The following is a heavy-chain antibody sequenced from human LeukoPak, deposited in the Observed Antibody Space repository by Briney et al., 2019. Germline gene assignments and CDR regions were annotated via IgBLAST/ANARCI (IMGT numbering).Heavy chain of an antibody. V-gene: IGHV4-39*01. CDR1: RGSISSSSYY. CDR2: IYYSGST. Sequence: SETLSLTCTVSRGSISSSSYYWGWLRQPPGKGLEWIGNIYYSGSTYYNPSLKSRATISVDTSKNQFSLKLSSVTAADTAVYYCATLSYSYYYLDVWGKGTTVTVS. J-gene: IGHJ6*03. CDR3: ATLSYSYYYLDV.